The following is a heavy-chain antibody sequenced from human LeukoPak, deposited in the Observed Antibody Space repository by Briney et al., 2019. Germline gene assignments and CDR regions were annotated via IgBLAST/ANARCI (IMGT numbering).Heavy chain of an antibody. CDR1: GYTFTSYG. CDR2: ISAYNGNT. V-gene: IGHV1-18*01. CDR3: ARVTGNYGSGSYGDY. J-gene: IGHJ4*02. D-gene: IGHD3-10*01. Sequence: GASVKVSCKASGYTFTSYGISWVRQAPGQGLEWMGWISAYNGNTNYAQKLQGRVTMTTDTSTSTAYMELRSLRSDDTAAYYCARVTGNYGSGSYGDYWGQGTLVTVSS.